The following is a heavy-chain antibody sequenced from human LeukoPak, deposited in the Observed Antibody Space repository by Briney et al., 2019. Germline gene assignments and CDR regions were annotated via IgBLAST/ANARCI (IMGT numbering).Heavy chain of an antibody. CDR3: ARDPWGEKYFDY. CDR1: GGSISSYY. V-gene: IGHV4-59*01. J-gene: IGHJ4*02. Sequence: SETLSLTCTVSGGSISSYYWSWIRQPPGKGQEWIGYIYYSGSTNYNPSLKSRVTISVDTSKNQFSLKLSSVTAADTAVYYCARDPWGEKYFDYWGQGTLVTVSS. CDR2: IYYSGST. D-gene: IGHD3-16*01.